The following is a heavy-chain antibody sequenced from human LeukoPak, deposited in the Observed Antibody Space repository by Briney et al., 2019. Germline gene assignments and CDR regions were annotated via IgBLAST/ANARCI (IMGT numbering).Heavy chain of an antibody. V-gene: IGHV4-39*01. CDR1: GASISSYY. Sequence: SETLSLTCTVSGASISSYYWGWIRQPPGKGLEWIGCIYYSGSTNYNPSLKSRVTISVDTSKNQFSLKMSSVTAADTAVYYCASLQYYYGSGSYYIDYWGQGTLVTVSS. CDR3: ASLQYYYGSGSYYIDY. D-gene: IGHD3-10*01. CDR2: IYYSGST. J-gene: IGHJ4*02.